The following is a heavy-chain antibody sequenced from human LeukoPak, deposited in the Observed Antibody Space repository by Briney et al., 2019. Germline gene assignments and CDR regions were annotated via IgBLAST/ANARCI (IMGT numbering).Heavy chain of an antibody. CDR3: ARGNSAKWIVVAGTFDY. CDR1: GFTFSSYS. D-gene: IGHD6-19*01. CDR2: ISYDGSNK. Sequence: GGSLRLSCAASGFTFSSYSMNWVRQAPGKGLEWVAVISYDGSNKYYADSVKGRFTISRDNSKNTLYLQMNSLRAEDTAVYYCARGNSAKWIVVAGTFDYWGQGTLVTVSS. V-gene: IGHV3-30*03. J-gene: IGHJ4*02.